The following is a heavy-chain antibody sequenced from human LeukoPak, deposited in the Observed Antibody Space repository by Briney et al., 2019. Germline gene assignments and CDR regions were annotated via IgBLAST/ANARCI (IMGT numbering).Heavy chain of an antibody. V-gene: IGHV4-59*01. D-gene: IGHD2-15*01. J-gene: IGHJ4*02. CDR3: ARDHCSGGSCYSGFDY. CDR2: IYYSGST. Sequence: SETLSLTCTVSGGSISSYYWSWIRQPLGKGLEWIGYIYYSGSTNYNPSLKSRVTISVDTSKNQFSLKLSSVTAADTAVYYCARDHCSGGSCYSGFDYWGQGTLVTVSS. CDR1: GGSISSYY.